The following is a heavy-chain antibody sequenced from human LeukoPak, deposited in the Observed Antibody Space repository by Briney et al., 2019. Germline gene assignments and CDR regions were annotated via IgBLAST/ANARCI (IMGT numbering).Heavy chain of an antibody. Sequence: GGSLRLSCAASGFSFSSYGMSWVRQAPGKGLEWVSSISSSSSYIYYADSVKGRFTISRDNAKNSLYLQMNSLRAEDTAVYYCARDGAGGSSWYGEYFQHWGQGTLVTVSS. CDR3: ARDGAGGSSWYGEYFQH. CDR1: GFSFSSYG. V-gene: IGHV3-21*01. D-gene: IGHD6-13*01. CDR2: ISSSSSYI. J-gene: IGHJ1*01.